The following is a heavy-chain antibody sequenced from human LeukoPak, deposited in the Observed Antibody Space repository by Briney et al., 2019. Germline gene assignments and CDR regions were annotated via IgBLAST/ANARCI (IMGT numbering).Heavy chain of an antibody. Sequence: VASVKVSCKASGGTFSSYAISWVRQAPGQGLEWMGWISAYNGNTNYAQKLQGRVTMTTDTSTSTAYMELRSLRSDDTAVYYCARDIAALGNWFDPWGQGTLVTVSS. CDR1: GGTFSSYA. J-gene: IGHJ5*02. CDR2: ISAYNGNT. D-gene: IGHD6-6*01. V-gene: IGHV1-18*01. CDR3: ARDIAALGNWFDP.